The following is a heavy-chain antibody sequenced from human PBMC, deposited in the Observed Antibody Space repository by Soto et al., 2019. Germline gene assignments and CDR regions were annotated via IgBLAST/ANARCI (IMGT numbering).Heavy chain of an antibody. D-gene: IGHD2-2*01. Sequence: GASVKVSCKASDYTFTNYGITWVRQAPGQGLEWMGWITASNGNANYAREIQGRLTLTRDTSTNTASMELRSLRSDDTAVYYCARGASCSSTSCYDNFHYGLAVWGQGTTVTVSS. CDR2: ITASNGNA. CDR3: ARGASCSSTSCYDNFHYGLAV. CDR1: DYTFTNYG. V-gene: IGHV1-18*01. J-gene: IGHJ6*02.